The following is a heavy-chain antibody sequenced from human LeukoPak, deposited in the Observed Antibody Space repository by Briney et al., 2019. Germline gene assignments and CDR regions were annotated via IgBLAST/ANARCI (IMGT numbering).Heavy chain of an antibody. Sequence: GGSLRLSCAASGFTVSSNYMSWVRQAPGKGLEWVSTISGSGGSTYYADSVKGRFTISRDNSKNTVYLQMNSLRAEDTAVYYCAKPSFYDSSGYCFDYWGQGTLVTVSS. J-gene: IGHJ4*02. V-gene: IGHV3-23*01. CDR3: AKPSFYDSSGYCFDY. CDR2: ISGSGGST. D-gene: IGHD3-22*01. CDR1: GFTVSSNY.